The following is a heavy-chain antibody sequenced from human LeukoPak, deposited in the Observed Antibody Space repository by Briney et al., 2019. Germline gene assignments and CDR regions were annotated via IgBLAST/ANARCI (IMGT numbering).Heavy chain of an antibody. Sequence: PGDSLRLSCATSGFAFGVACGMGWGRQPPEKGLEWVSIISGGGETTHYADSVKGRLTMSRDTARNTLYMQIDRLRPEDTAIYYCVREAGCGWPLDYWGRGTLVTVSS. CDR2: ISGGGETT. CDR1: GFAFGVAC. V-gene: IGHV3-23*01. CDR3: VREAGCGWPLDY. D-gene: IGHD6-19*01. J-gene: IGHJ4*02.